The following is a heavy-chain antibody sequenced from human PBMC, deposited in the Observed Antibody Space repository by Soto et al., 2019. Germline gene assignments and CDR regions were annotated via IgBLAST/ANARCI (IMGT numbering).Heavy chain of an antibody. D-gene: IGHD2-2*01. CDR2: IIPILGIA. J-gene: IGHJ6*03. CDR1: GGTFSSYT. V-gene: IGHV1-69*08. Sequence: QVQLVQSGAEVKKPGSSVKVSCKASGGTFSSYTISWVRQAPGQGLEWMGRIIPILGIANYAQKFQGRVTITADKSTSTAYMELSSLRSEDTAAYYCARDSICSSTSCYMDVWGKGTTVTVSS. CDR3: ARDSICSSTSCYMDV.